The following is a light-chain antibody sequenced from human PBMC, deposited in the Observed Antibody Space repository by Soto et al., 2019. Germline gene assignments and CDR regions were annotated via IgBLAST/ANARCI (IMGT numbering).Light chain of an antibody. Sequence: EFVLTQSPGTLSLSPGERATLSCWASQSVSNRYLAWYQQKPGQAPRLLIYGASSRATGIPDRFSGSGSGTDFTLTISSLQAEDVAVYYCQQYYSTPQTFGQGTKVDI. V-gene: IGKV3-20*01. CDR2: GAS. J-gene: IGKJ1*01. CDR1: QSVSNRY. CDR3: QQYYSTPQT.